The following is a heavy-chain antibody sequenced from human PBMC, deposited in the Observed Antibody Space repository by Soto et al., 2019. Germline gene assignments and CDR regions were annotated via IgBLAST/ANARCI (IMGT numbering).Heavy chain of an antibody. CDR1: GFTFSIYA. Sequence: GGSLRLSCAASGFTFSIYAMHWVRQAPGKGLEWVAVISYDGSNKYYADSVKGRFTISRDNSKNTLYLQMNSLRAEDTAVYYCARDKSSSGYYPRFDYWGQGTLVTVSS. D-gene: IGHD3-22*01. CDR2: ISYDGSNK. J-gene: IGHJ4*02. V-gene: IGHV3-30-3*01. CDR3: ARDKSSSGYYPRFDY.